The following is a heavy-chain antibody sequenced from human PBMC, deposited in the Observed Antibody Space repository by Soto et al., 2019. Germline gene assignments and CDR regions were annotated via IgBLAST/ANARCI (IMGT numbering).Heavy chain of an antibody. D-gene: IGHD3-3*01. CDR1: GGSISSSSYY. CDR2: IYYSGST. Sequence: SETLSLTCTVSGGSISSSSYYWGWISKNQGKGLEWIGRIYYSGSTNYNPSLKSRVTISVDTSKNQFSLKLSSVTAADTAVYYCARGRKYYDFWSGYHAEYFQHWGQGTLVTVSS. CDR3: ARGRKYYDFWSGYHAEYFQH. V-gene: IGHV4-39*07. J-gene: IGHJ1*01.